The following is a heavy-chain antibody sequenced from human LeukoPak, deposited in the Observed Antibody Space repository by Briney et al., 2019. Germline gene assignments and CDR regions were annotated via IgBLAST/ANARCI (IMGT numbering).Heavy chain of an antibody. CDR2: ISSSSSYI. D-gene: IGHD3-10*01. V-gene: IGHV3-21*04. J-gene: IGHJ6*02. CDR1: GFTFSSYS. CDR3: AKDMSTYYYGSGSYYHGMDV. Sequence: GGSLRLSCAASGFTFSSYSMNWVRQAPGKGLEWVSSISSSSSYIYYADSVKGRFTISRDNAENSLYLQMNSLRAEDTAFYYCAKDMSTYYYGSGSYYHGMDVWGQGTTVTVSS.